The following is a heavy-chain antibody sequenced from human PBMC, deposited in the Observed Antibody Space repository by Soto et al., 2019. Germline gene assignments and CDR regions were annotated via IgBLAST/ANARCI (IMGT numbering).Heavy chain of an antibody. J-gene: IGHJ5*02. CDR3: ARDAISMVRGTNNWFDP. V-gene: IGHV3-23*01. D-gene: IGHD3-10*01. CDR2: ISGGGIST. CDR1: GFTFSNYA. Sequence: GGSLRLSCAASGFTFSNYAIIFVRHAAVKWLEWVSAISGGGISTYYADSVRGRFTISRDNSRNTLYLRMNRLRAEDTAVYYCARDAISMVRGTNNWFDPWGQGTLVTVSS.